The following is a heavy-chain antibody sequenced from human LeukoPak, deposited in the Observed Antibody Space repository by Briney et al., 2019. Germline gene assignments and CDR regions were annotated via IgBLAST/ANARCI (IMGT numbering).Heavy chain of an antibody. Sequence: GGSLRLSCAASGFTFSSYAMSWVRQAPGRGLEWVSAISGSGGSTYYADSVKGRFTISRDNSKNTLYLQMNSLRAEDTAVYYCAKPEGSSWYETAFDIWGQGTMVTVSS. J-gene: IGHJ3*02. CDR1: GFTFSSYA. CDR2: ISGSGGST. D-gene: IGHD6-13*01. V-gene: IGHV3-23*01. CDR3: AKPEGSSWYETAFDI.